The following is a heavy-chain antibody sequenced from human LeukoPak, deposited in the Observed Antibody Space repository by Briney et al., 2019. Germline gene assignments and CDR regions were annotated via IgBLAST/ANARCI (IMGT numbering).Heavy chain of an antibody. J-gene: IGHJ1*01. CDR3: ATPGGGPYQLTLYFQH. CDR2: IYYSGST. CDR1: GGSISSSSYY. Sequence: SETLSLTCTVSGGSISSSSYYWGWIRQPPGKGLEWIGSIYYSGSTYYNPSLKSRVTISVDTSKNQFSLKLSSVTAADRAVYYCATPGGGPYQLTLYFQHWGQGTLVTVSS. D-gene: IGHD2-2*01. V-gene: IGHV4-39*01.